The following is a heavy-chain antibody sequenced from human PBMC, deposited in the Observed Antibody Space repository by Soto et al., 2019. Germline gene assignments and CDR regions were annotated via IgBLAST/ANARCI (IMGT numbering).Heavy chain of an antibody. Sequence: PSETLSLTCTVSGGSISSYYWSWIRQPPGTGLEWIGYINYSGNTNYNPSLKSRVTISVDTSKNQFSLKVNSVTAADTAVYYCARVIHGSGSLPAAGIDYWGQGTLVTVSS. J-gene: IGHJ4*02. D-gene: IGHD6-13*01. CDR1: GGSISSYY. CDR2: INYSGNT. V-gene: IGHV4-59*01. CDR3: ARVIHGSGSLPAAGIDY.